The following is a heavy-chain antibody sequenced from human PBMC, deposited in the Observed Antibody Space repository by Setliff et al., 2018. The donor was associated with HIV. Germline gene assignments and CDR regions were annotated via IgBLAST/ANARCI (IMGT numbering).Heavy chain of an antibody. Sequence: VSSGSISSGGYFWGWIRQHPGKSLEWIGYIYYTGSTYYNPSLKSRVTISIDTSKNQFSLNLSSVTAADSAVYYCAKLSRLTSLRNAFDIWGQGAVVTVSS. CDR3: AKLSRLTSLRNAFDI. CDR2: IYYTGST. CDR1: SGSISSGGYF. D-gene: IGHD3-10*01. V-gene: IGHV4-31*02. J-gene: IGHJ3*02.